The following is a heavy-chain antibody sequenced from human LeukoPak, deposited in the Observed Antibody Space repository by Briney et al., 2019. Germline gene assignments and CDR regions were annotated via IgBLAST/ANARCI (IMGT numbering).Heavy chain of an antibody. Sequence: GGSLRLSCAASGFTFSSYGMHWVRRAPGKGLEWVAVISYDGSNKYYADSVKGRFTISRDNSKNTLYLQMNSLRAEDTAAYYCAKGYGSGSYYNEFLDYWGQGTLVTVSS. V-gene: IGHV3-30*18. D-gene: IGHD3-10*01. J-gene: IGHJ4*02. CDR2: ISYDGSNK. CDR1: GFTFSSYG. CDR3: AKGYGSGSYYNEFLDY.